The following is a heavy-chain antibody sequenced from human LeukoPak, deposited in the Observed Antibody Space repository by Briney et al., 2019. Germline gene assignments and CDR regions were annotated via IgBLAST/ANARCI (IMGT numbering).Heavy chain of an antibody. V-gene: IGHV3-43*01. CDR3: AKEGDGYH. J-gene: IGHJ3*01. CDR2: IRWDGGST. CDR1: GFTFSDYS. D-gene: IGHD5-24*01. Sequence: GGSLRLSCAASGFTFSDYSMNWVRQAPGKGLEWVSLIRWDGGSTYYADSVKGRFTISRDNSKNSLYLQMNSLRTEDTALYYCAKEGDGYHWGQGTMVTVSS.